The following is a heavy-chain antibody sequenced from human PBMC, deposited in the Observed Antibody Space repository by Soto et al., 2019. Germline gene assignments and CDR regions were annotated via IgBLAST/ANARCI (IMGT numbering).Heavy chain of an antibody. CDR3: AKGLDGSGKLYYYYGMDV. CDR1: GFTFSSYA. J-gene: IGHJ6*02. D-gene: IGHD3-10*01. CDR2: ISGSGGST. Sequence: PGGSLRLSCAASGFTFSSYAMSWVRQAPGKGLEWVSAISGSGGSTYYADSVKGRFTISRDNSKNTLYLQMNSLRAEDTAVYYCAKGLDGSGKLYYYYGMDVWGQGTTVTV. V-gene: IGHV3-23*01.